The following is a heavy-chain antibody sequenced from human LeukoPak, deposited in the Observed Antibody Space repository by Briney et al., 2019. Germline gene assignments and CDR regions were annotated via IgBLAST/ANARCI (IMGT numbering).Heavy chain of an antibody. V-gene: IGHV4-31*03. Sequence: SQTLSLTCTVSGGSISSGGYYWSWIRQHPGKGLEWIGYIYYSGSTYYNPSLKIRVTISVDTSENQFSLKLTSVTAADTAVYYCERSPEYYFDYWGQGTLVTVSS. CDR2: IYYSGST. CDR3: ERSPEYYFDY. J-gene: IGHJ4*02. CDR1: GGSISSGGYY. D-gene: IGHD1-14*01.